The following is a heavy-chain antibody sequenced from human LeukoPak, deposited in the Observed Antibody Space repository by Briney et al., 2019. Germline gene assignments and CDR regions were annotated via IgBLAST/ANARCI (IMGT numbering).Heavy chain of an antibody. CDR2: INAGNGNT. CDR3: ARWATGYCSGGSCYEDAFDI. Sequence: GASVKVSCKASGYTFTSYAMHWVRQAPGQRLEWMGWINAGNGNTKYSQKFRGRVTITRDTSASTAYMELSSLRSEDTAVYYCARWATGYCSGGSCYEDAFDIWGQGTMVTVSS. J-gene: IGHJ3*02. V-gene: IGHV1-3*01. D-gene: IGHD2-15*01. CDR1: GYTFTSYA.